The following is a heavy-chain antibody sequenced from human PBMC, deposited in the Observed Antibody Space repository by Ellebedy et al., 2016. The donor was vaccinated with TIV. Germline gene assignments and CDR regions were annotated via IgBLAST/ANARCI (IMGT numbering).Heavy chain of an antibody. CDR1: GFTFSNYA. CDR2: ISGSAAST. D-gene: IGHD2-21*02. Sequence: GESLKISCAASGFTFSNYAMSWVRQAPGKGLEWVSAISGSAASTYYAYSVKGRFTLSRDNSKNTLYLQMNSLRAEDTALYYCAKATDPYCGGDCYYDYWGQGTLVAVSS. J-gene: IGHJ4*02. CDR3: AKATDPYCGGDCYYDY. V-gene: IGHV3-23*01.